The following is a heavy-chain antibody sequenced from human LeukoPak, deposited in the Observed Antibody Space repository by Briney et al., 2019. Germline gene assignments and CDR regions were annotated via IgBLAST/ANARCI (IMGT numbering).Heavy chain of an antibody. D-gene: IGHD1-26*01. CDR2: INADNGNR. CDR3: ARELEDGFYSGSHGASDGMDV. V-gene: IGHV1-3*01. CDR1: GYSFTSYW. Sequence: GESLKISCKGSGYSFTSYWIGWVRQAPGQRLEWMGWINADNGNRKFSRRFQGRVTITRDTSASTAYMELSSLRSEDTAVYYCARELEDGFYSGSHGASDGMDVWGQGTTVTVSS. J-gene: IGHJ6*02.